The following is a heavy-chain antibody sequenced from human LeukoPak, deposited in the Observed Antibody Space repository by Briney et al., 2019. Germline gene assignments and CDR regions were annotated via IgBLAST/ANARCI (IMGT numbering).Heavy chain of an antibody. CDR2: VYNSGNT. CDR3: ARLLHNWRDP. D-gene: IGHD2/OR15-2a*01. V-gene: IGHV4-59*08. CDR1: GDSICSYS. Sequence: SETLSHTCTDSGDSICSYSKSWIRQPPGKGLECIGYVYNSGNTNYNPSLKSRVTISVDMSKNQFSLKVSSVTAADTAVYYCARLLHNWRDPWGQGTLVTVSS. J-gene: IGHJ5*02.